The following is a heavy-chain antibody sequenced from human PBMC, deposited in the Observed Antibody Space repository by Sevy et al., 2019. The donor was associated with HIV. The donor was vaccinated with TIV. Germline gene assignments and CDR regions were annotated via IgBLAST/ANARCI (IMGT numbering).Heavy chain of an antibody. J-gene: IGHJ4*02. CDR2: ISYDGSSK. V-gene: IGHV3-30-3*01. CDR1: GFTFSSFV. D-gene: IGHD2-2*01. Sequence: SLRLSCAASGFTFSSFVMHWVRQAPGKGLEWVAVISYDGSSKYYPDSVKGRFTISRDNAKNTLYLQMNRLRPEDTAVYFCAILGVDCVSTNCYGMRSLSFDFWGQGTLVTVSS. CDR3: AILGVDCVSTNCYGMRSLSFDF.